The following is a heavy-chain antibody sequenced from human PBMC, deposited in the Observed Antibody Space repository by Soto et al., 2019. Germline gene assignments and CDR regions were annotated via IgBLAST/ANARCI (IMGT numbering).Heavy chain of an antibody. CDR2: IYYSGST. J-gene: IGHJ4*02. V-gene: IGHV4-59*01. CDR3: ARDSNGGHFDY. Sequence: SETLSLTCTVSGGSISSYYWSWIRQPPGKGLEWIGYIYYSGSTNYNPSLKSRVTISVDTSKNQFSLNLRSVTASDTAVYYWARDSNGGHFDYWGQGTLVTVSS. CDR1: GGSISSYY. D-gene: IGHD4-17*01.